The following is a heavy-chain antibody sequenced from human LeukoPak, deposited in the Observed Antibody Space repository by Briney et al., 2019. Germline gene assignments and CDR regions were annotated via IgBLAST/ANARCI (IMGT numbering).Heavy chain of an antibody. Sequence: ASVKVSCKASGYTFTGYYMHWVRQAPGQGLEWMGWINPNSGGTNYAQKFQGRVTMTRDTSISTAYMELSRLRSDDTAVYYCARDLFTVTTPYGHYYMDIWGKGTTVTVSS. CDR3: ARDLFTVTTPYGHYYMDI. CDR2: INPNSGGT. J-gene: IGHJ6*03. D-gene: IGHD4-17*01. CDR1: GYTFTGYY. V-gene: IGHV1-2*02.